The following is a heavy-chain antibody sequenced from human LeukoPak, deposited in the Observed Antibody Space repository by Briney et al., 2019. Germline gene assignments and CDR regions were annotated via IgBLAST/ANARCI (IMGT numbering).Heavy chain of an antibody. J-gene: IGHJ6*02. Sequence: SATLSLTCTVSGGSISSYYWSWIRQPPGKGLEWIGYIYYSGSSNYNPSLKSRVAISVDPSKNQLSLKLCSVNAADTAVYYCARVGGDQQQLGEYGMDVWGQGTTVTVSS. V-gene: IGHV4-59*01. CDR3: ARVGGDQQQLGEYGMDV. CDR2: IYYSGSS. CDR1: GGSISSYY. D-gene: IGHD6-13*01.